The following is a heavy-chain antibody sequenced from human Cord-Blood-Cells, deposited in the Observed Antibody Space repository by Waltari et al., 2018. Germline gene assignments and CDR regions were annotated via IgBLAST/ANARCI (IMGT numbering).Heavy chain of an antibody. CDR3: ARGGGRDMRDGYNDY. D-gene: IGHD5-12*01. Sequence: EVQLVESGGGLIQPGGSLRLSCAASGFTVRSNYMSWVRQAPGKGGGWLSVIYSGGNTYDADSVKGRSTISRDNSKNTRYLQMNSLRAEDTAVYYCARGGGRDMRDGYNDYWGQGTLVTVPS. CDR2: IYSGGNT. CDR1: GFTVRSNY. V-gene: IGHV3-53*01. J-gene: IGHJ4*02.